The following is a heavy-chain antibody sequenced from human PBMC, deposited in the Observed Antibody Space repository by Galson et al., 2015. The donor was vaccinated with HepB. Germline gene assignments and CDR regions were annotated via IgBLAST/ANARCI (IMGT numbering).Heavy chain of an antibody. Sequence: SLRLSCAASGFTFSTYTMHWVRQAPGKGLEWVAIILYDGSTKYYADSVKGRFTVSSDNSKNTLYLQMNSLRAEDTAVYYCASEQQAHHTSVAGAFDVWGQGTMVTVSS. CDR3: ASEQQAHHTSVAGAFDV. D-gene: IGHD5/OR15-5a*01. J-gene: IGHJ3*01. V-gene: IGHV3-30-3*01. CDR2: ILYDGSTK. CDR1: GFTFSTYT.